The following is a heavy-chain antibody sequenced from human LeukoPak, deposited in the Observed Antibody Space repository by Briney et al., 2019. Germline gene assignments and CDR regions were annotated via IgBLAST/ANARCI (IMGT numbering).Heavy chain of an antibody. V-gene: IGHV3-30*03. CDR2: ISYDGSNK. D-gene: IGHD6-19*01. CDR1: GFTFSSYG. Sequence: GGSLRLSCAASGFTFSSYGMHWVRQAPGKGLEWVAVISYDGSNKYYADSVKGRFTISRDNSKNTLYLQMNSLRAEDTAVYYCAREPRPRTKYSSGWYRGYYFDYWGQGTLVTVSS. J-gene: IGHJ4*02. CDR3: AREPRPRTKYSSGWYRGYYFDY.